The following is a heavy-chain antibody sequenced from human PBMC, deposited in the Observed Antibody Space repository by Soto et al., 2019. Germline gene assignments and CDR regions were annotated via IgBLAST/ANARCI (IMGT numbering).Heavy chain of an antibody. CDR3: ASGAIAARGRKIFGY. V-gene: IGHV1-69*06. Sequence: SVKVSCTAYGGTFSSYAISWVRQASGQGLEWMGGIIPIFGTANCAQKIKGRVTITADKSTSTAYIELSSGRSEDTAVYYCASGAIAARGRKIFGYWGQGALVTVSS. D-gene: IGHD6-6*01. CDR1: GGTFSSYA. J-gene: IGHJ4*02. CDR2: IIPIFGTA.